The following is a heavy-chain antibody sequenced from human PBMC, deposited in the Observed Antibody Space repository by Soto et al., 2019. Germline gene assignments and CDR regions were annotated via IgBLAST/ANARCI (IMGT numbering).Heavy chain of an antibody. CDR3: ATWVDYGDFEGFDF. D-gene: IGHD4-17*01. V-gene: IGHV1-2*04. J-gene: IGHJ4*02. CDR1: GYSFTDYK. Sequence: QGQLLQSGAEVKKPGASVTVSCKTSGYSFTDYKLHWVRQAPGQGLEWMGWVDPNGGGSNSAQKFQGSVTMTWDTSITTAYLDLTRLTTNDTATYFCATWVDYGDFEGFDFWGQGTLVTVSS. CDR2: VDPNGGGS.